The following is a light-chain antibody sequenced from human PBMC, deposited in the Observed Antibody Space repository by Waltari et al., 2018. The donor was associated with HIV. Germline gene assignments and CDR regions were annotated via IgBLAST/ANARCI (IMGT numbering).Light chain of an antibody. CDR2: KAS. Sequence: DIQMPQSPSTLSASVGDRVTITCRASESITPWLAWYQQKPGKAPKLRIYKASSLESGVSSRCSGSGSGTEFSLTISSLQTDDVATYYCQQYDSYPNTFGQGTKLEI. CDR1: ESITPW. J-gene: IGKJ2*01. V-gene: IGKV1-5*03. CDR3: QQYDSYPNT.